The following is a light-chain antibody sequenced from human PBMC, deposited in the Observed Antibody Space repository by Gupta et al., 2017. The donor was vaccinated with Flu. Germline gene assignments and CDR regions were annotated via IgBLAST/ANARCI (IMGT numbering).Light chain of an antibody. CDR1: QGIKNY. CDR3: LQYYSHPPT. CDR2: GAS. J-gene: IGKJ4*01. V-gene: IGKV1-33*01. Sequence: PSSLSASVGDRVAITCQASQGIKNYLNWYQHRPGKAPKLLIYGASCLETGVPSRFSGGGSGTDFTFVISDLQPEDAATYFCLQYYSHPPTFGGGTNVQI.